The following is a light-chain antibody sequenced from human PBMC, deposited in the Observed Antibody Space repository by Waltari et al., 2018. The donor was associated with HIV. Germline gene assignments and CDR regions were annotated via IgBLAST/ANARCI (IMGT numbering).Light chain of an antibody. Sequence: QSVLTQPPSASGTPGQRVTISCSGSRSNIGNNDVYWFQQLPVTAPKLLIYRNNQRPSGVPDRFTGSKSGTSVSLAISGLRSEDEADYYWDAWDDSLSGRVFGGGTK. CDR3: DAWDDSLSGRV. CDR1: RSNIGNND. V-gene: IGLV1-47*01. CDR2: RNN. J-gene: IGLJ3*02.